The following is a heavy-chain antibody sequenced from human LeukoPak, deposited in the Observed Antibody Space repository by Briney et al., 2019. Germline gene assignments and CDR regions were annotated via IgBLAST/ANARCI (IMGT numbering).Heavy chain of an antibody. CDR1: GFTFSNYG. Sequence: GWALRLSCAASGFTFSNYGMHWVREAPGKRQEWVADIWYDGSNKYYADSVKGRFTISRDNSKNTLYLQMNSLRAEDTAVYYCARGDYYDSSGYSQYFQHWGQGTLVTVSS. J-gene: IGHJ1*01. D-gene: IGHD3-22*01. CDR2: IWYDGSNK. V-gene: IGHV3-33*01. CDR3: ARGDYYDSSGYSQYFQH.